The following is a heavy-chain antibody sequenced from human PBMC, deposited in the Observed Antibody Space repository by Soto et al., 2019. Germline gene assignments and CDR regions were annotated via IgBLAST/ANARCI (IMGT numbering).Heavy chain of an antibody. D-gene: IGHD3-16*02. CDR2: FDPEDGET. V-gene: IGHV1-24*01. Sequence: ASVKVSCKVSGYTLTELSMHWVRQAPGKGLEWMGGFDPEDGETIYAQKFQGRVTTTEDTSTDTAYMELSSLRSEDTAVYYCATGKYDYVWGSYPAADYWGQGTLVTVSS. CDR1: GYTLTELS. J-gene: IGHJ4*02. CDR3: ATGKYDYVWGSYPAADY.